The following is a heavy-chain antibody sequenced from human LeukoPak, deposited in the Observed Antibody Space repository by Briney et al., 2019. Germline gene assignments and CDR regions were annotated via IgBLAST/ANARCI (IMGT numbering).Heavy chain of an antibody. CDR2: ISYDGSNK. CDR3: TRGYVGIDY. CDR1: GFTFSSYA. V-gene: IGHV3-30-3*01. Sequence: PGRSLRLSCAASGFTFSSYAMHWVRQAPGKGLEWAAVISYDGSNKYYADSVKGRFTISRDNSKNTLYLQMNSLRAEDTALYYCTRGYVGIDYWGQGTLVTVSS. D-gene: IGHD5-12*01. J-gene: IGHJ4*02.